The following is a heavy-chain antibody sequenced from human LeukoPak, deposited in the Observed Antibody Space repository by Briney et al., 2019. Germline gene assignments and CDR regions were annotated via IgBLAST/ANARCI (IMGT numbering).Heavy chain of an antibody. Sequence: ASVKVSCKASGYTFSNYYIHWVRQAPGQGLEWMGIIGGSTNYAQKFQGRVTMTRDTSISTAYMELSRLRSDDTAVYYCARGLSGPYYYYYMDVWGKGTSVIVSS. CDR3: ARGLSGPYYYYYMDV. V-gene: IGHV1-46*01. CDR2: IGGST. CDR1: GYTFSNYY. D-gene: IGHD2-15*01. J-gene: IGHJ6*03.